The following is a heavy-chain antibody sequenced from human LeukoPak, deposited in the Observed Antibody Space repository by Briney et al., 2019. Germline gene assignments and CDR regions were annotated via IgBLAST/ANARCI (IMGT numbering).Heavy chain of an antibody. D-gene: IGHD5-24*01. CDR1: GFTFSSYE. Sequence: GGCLRLSCAASGFTFSSYEMHWVRQAPGKGLEWLSYISSSGNTRYYADSVKGRFAISRDNSKNSLYLQMNSLRAEDTAVYYCAMGYTIMTIGGQGTLVTVSS. CDR2: ISSSGNTR. V-gene: IGHV3-48*03. CDR3: AMGYTIMTI. J-gene: IGHJ4*02.